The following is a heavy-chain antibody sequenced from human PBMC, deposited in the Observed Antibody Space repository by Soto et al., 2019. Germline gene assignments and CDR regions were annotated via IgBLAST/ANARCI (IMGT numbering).Heavy chain of an antibody. V-gene: IGHV3-49*04. J-gene: IGHJ3*02. CDR1: GFTFSNAW. D-gene: IGHD3-16*01. CDR2: IRSKAYGGTT. Sequence: LRLSCAASGFTFSNAWMGWVRQAPGKGLEWVGFIRSKAYGGTTEYAASVKGRFTISRDDSKSIAYLQMNSLKTEDTAVYYCTRGPLYDYVWGSYSAFDIWGQGTMVTVSS. CDR3: TRGPLYDYVWGSYSAFDI.